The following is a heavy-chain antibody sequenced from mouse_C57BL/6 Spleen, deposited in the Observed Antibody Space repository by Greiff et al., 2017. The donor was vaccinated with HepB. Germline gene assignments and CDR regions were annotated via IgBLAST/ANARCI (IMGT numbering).Heavy chain of an antibody. J-gene: IGHJ4*01. Sequence: QVQLQQPGAELVMPGASVKLSCKASGYTFTSYWMHWVKQRPGQGLEWIGEIDPSDSYTNYNQKFKGKSTLTVDKSSSTAYMQLSSLTSEDSAVYYCARKGGDYYGNSFFYYAMDYWGQGTSVTVSS. CDR3: ARKGGDYYGNSFFYYAMDY. V-gene: IGHV1-69*01. CDR1: GYTFTSYW. CDR2: IDPSDSYT. D-gene: IGHD1-1*01.